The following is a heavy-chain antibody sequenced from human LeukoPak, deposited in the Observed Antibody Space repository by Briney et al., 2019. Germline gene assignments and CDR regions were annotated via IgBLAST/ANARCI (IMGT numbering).Heavy chain of an antibody. D-gene: IGHD6-19*01. V-gene: IGHV3-21*04. J-gene: IGHJ4*02. Sequence: PGGSLRLSCAASGFTFSSYSMNWVRQAPGKGLEWVSSISRSSSYIYYADSLKGRFTISRDNSKNTLYLQMNSLRAEDTAVYYCAKARGAVAGNYGYWGQGTLVTVSS. CDR3: AKARGAVAGNYGY. CDR1: GFTFSSYS. CDR2: ISRSSSYI.